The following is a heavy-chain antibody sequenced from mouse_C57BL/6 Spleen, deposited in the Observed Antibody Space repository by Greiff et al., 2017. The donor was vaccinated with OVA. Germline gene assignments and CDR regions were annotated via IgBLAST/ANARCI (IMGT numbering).Heavy chain of an antibody. J-gene: IGHJ2*01. V-gene: IGHV1-80*01. CDR1: GYAFSSYW. D-gene: IGHD1-1*01. CDR2: IYPGDGDT. Sequence: VKLQESGAELVKPGASVKISCKASGYAFSSYWMNWVKQRPGKGLEWIGQIYPGDGDTNYNGKFKGKATLTADKSSSTAYMQLSSLTSEDSAVYFCAGNLDGSSYYFDYWGQGTTLTVSS. CDR3: AGNLDGSSYYFDY.